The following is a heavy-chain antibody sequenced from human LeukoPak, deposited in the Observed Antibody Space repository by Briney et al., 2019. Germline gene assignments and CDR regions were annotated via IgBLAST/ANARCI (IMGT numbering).Heavy chain of an antibody. CDR1: GFTFSNAW. CDR2: IKSKTDGGTT. D-gene: IGHD3-3*01. CDR3: TTDKLLRFLEWLSPH. V-gene: IGHV3-15*01. Sequence: KPGGSLRLSCAASGFTFSNAWMSWVRQAPGKGLEWVGRIKSKTDGGTTDYAAPVKGRFTISRDDSKNTLYLQMNSLKTEDTAVYYCTTDKLLRFLEWLSPHWGQGTLVTVSS. J-gene: IGHJ4*02.